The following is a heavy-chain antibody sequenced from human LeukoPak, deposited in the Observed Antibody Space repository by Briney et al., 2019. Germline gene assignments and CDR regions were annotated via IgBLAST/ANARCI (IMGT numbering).Heavy chain of an antibody. Sequence: ASVKVSCKASRYTFTSYDINWVRQATGQGLEWMGWMNPNSGNTGYAQKFQGRVTMTRNTSISTAYMELSSLRSEDTAVYYCARGMGQWLVESWFDPWGQGTLVTVSS. J-gene: IGHJ5*02. CDR2: MNPNSGNT. V-gene: IGHV1-8*01. D-gene: IGHD6-19*01. CDR3: ARGMGQWLVESWFDP. CDR1: RYTFTSYD.